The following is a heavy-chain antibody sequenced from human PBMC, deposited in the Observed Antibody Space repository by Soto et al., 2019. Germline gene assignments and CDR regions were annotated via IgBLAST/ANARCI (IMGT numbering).Heavy chain of an antibody. CDR1: GGTFSSYA. CDR3: ARILHYGDYGDYYYGMDV. J-gene: IGHJ6*02. D-gene: IGHD4-17*01. CDR2: IIPTFGTA. Sequence: QVQLVQSGAEVKKPGSSVKVSCKASGGTFSSYAISWVRQAPGQGLEWMGGIIPTFGTANYAQKFQGRVTITAGKSTSTAYMELSSLRSEDTAVYYCARILHYGDYGDYYYGMDVWGQGTTVTVSS. V-gene: IGHV1-69*14.